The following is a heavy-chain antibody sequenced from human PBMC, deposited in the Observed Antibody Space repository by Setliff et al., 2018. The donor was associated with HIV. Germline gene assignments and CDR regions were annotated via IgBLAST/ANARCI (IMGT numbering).Heavy chain of an antibody. CDR2: VIPISDMT. Sequence: ASVKVSCKASGGTFTNYIYSWVRQAPGQGLEWMGGVIPISDMTHYAQHFQGRVTITADTATSTAYMELTSLGSDDTAIYFCAGAPLRIMSAHYRTLDYLGQGTLVTVSS. CDR1: GGTFTNYI. J-gene: IGHJ4*02. CDR3: AGAPLRIMSAHYRTLDY. D-gene: IGHD3-9*01. V-gene: IGHV1-69*10.